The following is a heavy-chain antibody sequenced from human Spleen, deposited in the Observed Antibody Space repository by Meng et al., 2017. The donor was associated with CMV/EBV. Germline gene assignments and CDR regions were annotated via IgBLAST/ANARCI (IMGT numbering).Heavy chain of an antibody. J-gene: IGHJ5*02. Sequence: ASGYAFTGSDINWVRQTSGQGLEWMGWMNPYSGNTGYAQKFQGRVTITRDTSITTAYMELSNLRSDDTAVYYCTRNWRKGKGWFDPWGQGTLVTVSS. CDR1: GYAFTGSD. CDR2: MNPYSGNT. V-gene: IGHV1-8*03. D-gene: IGHD1-1*01. CDR3: TRNWRKGKGWFDP.